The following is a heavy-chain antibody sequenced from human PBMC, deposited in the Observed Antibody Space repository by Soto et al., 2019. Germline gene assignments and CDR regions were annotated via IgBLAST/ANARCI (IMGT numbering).Heavy chain of an antibody. D-gene: IGHD3-10*01. CDR2: INDEGNNA. Sequence: EVHLVQSGAGLMQPAGSLTLSCEASGFIFKMYYLHWLRQTPGKGPSWVARINDEGNNATYADSVEGRFTISRDNAKNTLHLRMEGLRVADTGLYYCTRGQRVSPIGTGAYWGQGSLVTVST. V-gene: IGHV3-74*01. CDR3: TRGQRVSPIGTGAY. J-gene: IGHJ1*01. CDR1: GFIFKMYY.